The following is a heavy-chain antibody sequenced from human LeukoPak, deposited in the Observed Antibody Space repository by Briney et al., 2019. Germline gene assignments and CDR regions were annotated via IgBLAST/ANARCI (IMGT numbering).Heavy chain of an antibody. CDR2: ISGSSTYI. CDR1: GFTLSSYA. V-gene: IGHV3-21*01. D-gene: IGHD3-9*01. J-gene: IGHJ6*02. Sequence: GGSLRLSCAASGFTLSSYALHWVRQAPGKGLEWVSSISGSSTYIYYADSVKGRFTISRDNARNSLYLQMNSLRAEDTAVYYCARVTGYYSPGGYYYGMDVWGQGTTVTVSS. CDR3: ARVTGYYSPGGYYYGMDV.